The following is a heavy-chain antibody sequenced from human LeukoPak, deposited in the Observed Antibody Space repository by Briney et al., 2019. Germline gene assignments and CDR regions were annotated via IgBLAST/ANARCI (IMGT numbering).Heavy chain of an antibody. V-gene: IGHV4-34*01. J-gene: IGHJ6*02. CDR1: GGSFSGYY. CDR2: INHSGST. CDR3: ARGFLSWFGELIRYYYYGMDV. Sequence: SETLSLTCAVYGGSFSGYYWSWIRQPPGKGLEWIGEINHSGSTNYNPSLESRVTISVDTSKNQFSLKLSSVTAADTAVYYCARGFLSWFGELIRYYYYGMDVWGQGTTVTVSS. D-gene: IGHD3-10*01.